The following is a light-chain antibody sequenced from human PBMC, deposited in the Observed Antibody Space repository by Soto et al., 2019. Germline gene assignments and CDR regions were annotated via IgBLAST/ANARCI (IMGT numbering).Light chain of an antibody. J-gene: IGKJ5*01. CDR2: DAS. Sequence: EIVLTQSPATLSLSPGERATLSCRASQSVSSYLAWYQQKPGQAPRLLIYDASNRATGIPARFSGSGSGTDFTLTISSLEPEDFAVYYCQQRCNWPPNFGQGTRLEIK. CDR3: QQRCNWPPN. CDR1: QSVSSY. V-gene: IGKV3-11*01.